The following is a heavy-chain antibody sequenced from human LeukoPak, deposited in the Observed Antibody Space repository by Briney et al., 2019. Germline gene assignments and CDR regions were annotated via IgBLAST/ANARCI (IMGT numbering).Heavy chain of an antibody. CDR3: AKEYYYDSSGYYTDY. J-gene: IGHJ4*02. CDR2: ISGSGGST. CDR1: GFTFSSYA. D-gene: IGHD3-22*01. Sequence: GGSLRLSCAASGFTFSSYAMSWVRQAPGKGLELVSAISGSGGSTYYADSVKGRFTISRDNSKNTLYLQMNSLRAEDTAVYYCAKEYYYDSSGYYTDYWGQGTLVTVSS. V-gene: IGHV3-23*01.